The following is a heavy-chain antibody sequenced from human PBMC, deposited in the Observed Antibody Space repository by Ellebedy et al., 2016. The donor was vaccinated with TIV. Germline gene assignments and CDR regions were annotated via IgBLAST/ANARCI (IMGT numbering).Heavy chain of an antibody. CDR1: GSPIGSYY. D-gene: IGHD3-10*01. CDR2: IYYSGST. V-gene: IGHV4-59*01. CDR3: ARERTVVRGPTERRVWFDP. Sequence: MPSETLSLTCTVSGSPIGSYYWTWIRHPPGKGLERIGYIYYSGSTNYNPSLKSRVTISVDTSKNQFSLKLSSVTAADTAVYYCARERTVVRGPTERRVWFDPWGQGTLVTVSS. J-gene: IGHJ5*02.